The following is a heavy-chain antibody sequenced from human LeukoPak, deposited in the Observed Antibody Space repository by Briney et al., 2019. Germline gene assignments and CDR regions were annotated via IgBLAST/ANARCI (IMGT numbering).Heavy chain of an antibody. CDR1: GYSISSGYY. CDR3: ARSQAYYDSSGYYLY. CDR2: IYHSGST. J-gene: IGHJ4*02. V-gene: IGHV4-38-2*02. D-gene: IGHD3-22*01. Sequence: SETLSLTCTVSGYSISSGYYWGWIRQPPGKGLEWIGSIYHSGSTHYNPSLKSRVTISVDTSKNQFSLKLSSVTAADTAVYYCARSQAYYDSSGYYLYWGQGTLVTVSS.